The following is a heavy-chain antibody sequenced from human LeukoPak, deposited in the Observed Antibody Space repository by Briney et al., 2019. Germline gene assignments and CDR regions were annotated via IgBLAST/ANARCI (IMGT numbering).Heavy chain of an antibody. Sequence: GGSLRLSCAAAESKFDDYAMHWVGQGPGKGLEWVAGISWSSGHMEYAESVKGRFTISRDNARNALYLQMDGLRRDDTALYYCVRSVVVVAATPTHFDLWGRGTQVIVSS. J-gene: IGHJ2*01. D-gene: IGHD2-15*01. CDR3: VRSVVVVAATPTHFDL. CDR1: ESKFDDYA. V-gene: IGHV3-9*01. CDR2: ISWSSGHM.